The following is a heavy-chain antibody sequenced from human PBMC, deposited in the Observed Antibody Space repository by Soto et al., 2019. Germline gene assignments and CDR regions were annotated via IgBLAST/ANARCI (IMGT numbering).Heavy chain of an antibody. CDR1: GFTFDDYA. Sequence: EVQLVESGGGLVQPGRSLRLSCVASGFTFDDYAMHWVRQVPGKGLEWVAVISWDSGSIGYAGSVKGRCTISRDNAKNSLYLQMNSLRTEDTALYYCVKKVTIFGVITHDAFDIWGQGTMVTVSS. V-gene: IGHV3-9*01. CDR3: VKKVTIFGVITHDAFDI. D-gene: IGHD3-3*01. CDR2: ISWDSGSI. J-gene: IGHJ3*02.